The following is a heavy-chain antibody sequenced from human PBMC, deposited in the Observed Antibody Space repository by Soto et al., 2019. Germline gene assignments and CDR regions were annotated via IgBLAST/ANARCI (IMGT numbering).Heavy chain of an antibody. CDR3: ARGSSTVWGSYRYRAFDI. CDR1: GGSFSGYY. Sequence: SETLSLTCAVYGGSFSGYYWSWIRQPPGKGLEWIGEINHSGSTNYNPSLKSRVTISVDTSKNQFSLKLSSVTAADTAVYYCARGSSTVWGSYRYRAFDIWGQGTMVTVSS. J-gene: IGHJ3*02. CDR2: INHSGST. V-gene: IGHV4-34*01. D-gene: IGHD3-16*02.